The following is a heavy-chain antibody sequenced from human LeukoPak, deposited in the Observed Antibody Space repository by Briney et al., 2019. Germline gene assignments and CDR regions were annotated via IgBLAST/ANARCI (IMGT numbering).Heavy chain of an antibody. CDR1: GGSFSGYY. V-gene: IGHV4-34*01. D-gene: IGHD3-10*01. J-gene: IGHJ4*02. Sequence: PSETLSLTCAVYGGSFSGYYWSWIRQPPGKGLEWIGEINHSGSTNYNPSLKSRVTISVDTSKNQFSLKLSSVTAADTAVYYCARLYGSGNYYFDYWGQGTLVTVSS. CDR3: ARLYGSGNYYFDY. CDR2: INHSGST.